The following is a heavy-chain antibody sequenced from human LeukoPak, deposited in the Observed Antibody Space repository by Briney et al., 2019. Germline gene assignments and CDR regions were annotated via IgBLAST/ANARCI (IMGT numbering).Heavy chain of an antibody. V-gene: IGHV3-48*02. D-gene: IGHD6-13*01. CDR3: ARGFGSNFDI. J-gene: IGHJ3*02. Sequence: GGSLRLSCAASGFTFSSNSMNWVRQAPGKGLEWVSYIGSRSRTTYYADSVKGRFTISRDNAKNSLYLQMNSLRDEVTAVYYCARGFGSNFDIWGQGTMVTVSS. CDR2: IGSRSRTT. CDR1: GFTFSSNS.